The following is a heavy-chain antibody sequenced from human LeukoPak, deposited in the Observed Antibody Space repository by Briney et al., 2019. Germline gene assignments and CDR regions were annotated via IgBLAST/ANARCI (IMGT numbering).Heavy chain of an antibody. CDR3: ARHSSRDGYTGFDY. J-gene: IGHJ4*02. D-gene: IGHD5-24*01. CDR2: INHSGST. CDR1: GGSFSGYY. V-gene: IGHV4-34*01. Sequence: SETLSLTCAVYGGSFSGYYWSWIRQPPGKGLEWIGEINHSGSTNYNPSLKSRVTISVDTSKNQFSLKLSSVTAADTAVYYCARHSSRDGYTGFDYWGQGTLVTVSS.